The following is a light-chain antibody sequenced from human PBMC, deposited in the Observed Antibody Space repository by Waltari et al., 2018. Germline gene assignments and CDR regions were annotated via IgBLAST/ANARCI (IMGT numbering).Light chain of an antibody. CDR2: VNSDGSH. J-gene: IGLJ3*02. CDR3: QTGGHGTWV. CDR1: SGHSTNV. Sequence: QLVLTQSPSASASLGASVKLTCTLSSGHSTNVIAWLQKRPEEGPRYLMKVNSDGSHNKGEEIPVRFSGSSAGAGSYLRISSLQSENEADYYCQTGGHGTWVFGGGTKLTVL. V-gene: IGLV4-69*01.